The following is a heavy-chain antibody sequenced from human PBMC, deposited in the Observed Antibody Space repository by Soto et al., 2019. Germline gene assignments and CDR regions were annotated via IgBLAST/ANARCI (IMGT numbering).Heavy chain of an antibody. CDR3: ARDYGGNVNWFDP. CDR2: IYYSGST. V-gene: IGHV4-31*03. D-gene: IGHD2-15*01. Sequence: SETLSLTCTVSGGSISSGGYYWSWIRQHPGKGLEWIGYIYYSGSTYYNPSLKSRVTISVDTSKNQFSLKLSSVTAADTAVYYSARDYGGNVNWFDPWGQGTLVTVSS. J-gene: IGHJ5*02. CDR1: GGSISSGGYY.